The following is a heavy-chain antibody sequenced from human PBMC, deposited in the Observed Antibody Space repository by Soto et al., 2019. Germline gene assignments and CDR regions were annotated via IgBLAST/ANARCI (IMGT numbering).Heavy chain of an antibody. CDR3: ARFYGSGSYSYYYYYMDV. V-gene: IGHV1-8*01. D-gene: IGHD3-10*01. Sequence: ASVKVSCKASGYTFTSYDINWVRQATGQGLEWMGWMNPNSGNTGYAQKFQGRVTMTRNTSISTAYMELSSLRSEDTAVYYCARFYGSGSYSYYYYYMDVWGKGTTVTVSS. CDR1: GYTFTSYD. CDR2: MNPNSGNT. J-gene: IGHJ6*03.